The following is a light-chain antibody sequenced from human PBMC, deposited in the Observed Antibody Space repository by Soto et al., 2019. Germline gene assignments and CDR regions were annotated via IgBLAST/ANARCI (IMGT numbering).Light chain of an antibody. Sequence: DIVMTQPPASLAVSLGERATINCKCRQRVFYSSNNKNYLAWYQQKPGQPPKLLIYWASTRESGVPDRFSGSGSGTDFTLTISSLQAEDLAVYYCQQYYSTPWTFGQGTKVDIK. CDR3: QQYYSTPWT. CDR1: QRVFYSSNNKNY. V-gene: IGKV4-1*01. J-gene: IGKJ1*01. CDR2: WAS.